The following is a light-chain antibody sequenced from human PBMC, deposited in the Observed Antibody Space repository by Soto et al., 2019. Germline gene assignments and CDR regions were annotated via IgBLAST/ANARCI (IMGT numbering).Light chain of an antibody. CDR1: QSISSW. CDR3: QQYNGGWT. V-gene: IGKV1-5*03. CDR2: KAS. J-gene: IGKJ1*01. Sequence: DIQMTQSPSTLSASVGDRATITCRASQSISSWLAWYQQKPGKAPKLLIYKASSLESGVPSRFSGSGSGTEFTLPISSLQPDDIATYSCQQYNGGWTFGQGTKVDI.